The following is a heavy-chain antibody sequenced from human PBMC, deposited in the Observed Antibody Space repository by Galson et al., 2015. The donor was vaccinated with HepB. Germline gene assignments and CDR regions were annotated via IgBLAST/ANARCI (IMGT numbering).Heavy chain of an antibody. V-gene: IGHV4-39*01. CDR2: IYYTGTT. CDR1: GASTSSNTYS. J-gene: IGHJ6*02. Sequence: SETLSLTCAVSGASTSSNTYSWSWIRQPPGRGLEWIGSIYYTGTTYYNPSLKSRVTISLDTSKNHFSLKLRSVTAADTAVYYCARHVGESGSYGMDVWGQGTTVTVSS. CDR3: ARHVGESGSYGMDV. D-gene: IGHD2-15*01.